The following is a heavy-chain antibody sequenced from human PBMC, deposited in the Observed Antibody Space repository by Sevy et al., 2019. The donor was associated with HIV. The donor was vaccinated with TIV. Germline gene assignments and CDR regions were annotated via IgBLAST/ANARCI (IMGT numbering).Heavy chain of an antibody. J-gene: IGHJ4*02. CDR2: INHSGST. D-gene: IGHD5-18*01. V-gene: IGHV4-34*01. CDR3: ARDVGNSYGYDPDY. Sequence: SETLSLTCAVYRGSFTGYYWSWIRQPPGKGLEWIGEINHSGSTTYNPSLKSRVTISVDTSKNQFSLRLTSVTAADTAVYYCARDVGNSYGYDPDYWGQGTLVTVSS. CDR1: RGSFTGYY.